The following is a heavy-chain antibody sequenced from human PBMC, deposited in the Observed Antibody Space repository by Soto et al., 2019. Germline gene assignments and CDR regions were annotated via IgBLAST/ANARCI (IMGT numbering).Heavy chain of an antibody. CDR1: GYTFTSYG. Sequence: ASVKVSCKASGYTFTSYGISWVRQAPGQGLEWMGWISAYNGNTNYAQKLQGRVTMTTDTSTSTAYMELRSLRSDDTAVYYCARDQDNSGYYSPAYYGMDVWGQGTTVTVS. D-gene: IGHD3-22*01. CDR3: ARDQDNSGYYSPAYYGMDV. CDR2: ISAYNGNT. V-gene: IGHV1-18*01. J-gene: IGHJ6*02.